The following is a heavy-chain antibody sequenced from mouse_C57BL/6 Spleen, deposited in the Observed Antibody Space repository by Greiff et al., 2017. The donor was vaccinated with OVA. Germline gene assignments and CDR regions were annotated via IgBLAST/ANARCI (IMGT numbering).Heavy chain of an antibody. Sequence: VQLQQPGAELVKPGASVKLSCKASGYTFTSYWMHWVKQRPGQGLEWIGMIHPNSGSTNYNEKFKSKATLTVDKSSSTAYMQLSSLTSEDSAVYDGAREGYYSPYYAMDYWGQGTSGTVSS. V-gene: IGHV1-64*01. CDR1: GYTFTSYW. J-gene: IGHJ4*01. CDR3: AREGYYSPYYAMDY. CDR2: IHPNSGST. D-gene: IGHD2-12*01.